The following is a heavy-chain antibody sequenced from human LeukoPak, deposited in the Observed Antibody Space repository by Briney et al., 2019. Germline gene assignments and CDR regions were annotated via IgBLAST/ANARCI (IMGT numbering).Heavy chain of an antibody. CDR1: GYTFTGYY. Sequence: ASVKVSCKASGYTFTGYYMHWVRQAPGQGLEWMGWINPNSGGTNYAQKFQGWVTMTRDTSISTAYMELSRLRSDDTAVYYCAREHSSGWYVKFDYWGQGTLVTVSS. CDR3: AREHSSGWYVKFDY. CDR2: INPNSGGT. J-gene: IGHJ4*02. D-gene: IGHD6-19*01. V-gene: IGHV1-2*04.